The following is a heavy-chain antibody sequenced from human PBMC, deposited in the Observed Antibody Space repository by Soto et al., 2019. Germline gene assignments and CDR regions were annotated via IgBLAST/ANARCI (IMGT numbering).Heavy chain of an antibody. D-gene: IGHD6-19*01. Sequence: GGSLRLSCAASGFTFSSYGMHWVRQAPGKGLEWVAVISYDGSNKYYADSVKGRFTISRDNSKNMLYLQMSSLTSEDTAVYYCAVVAGSYWFDCWGQGTLVTVSS. J-gene: IGHJ4*02. CDR1: GFTFSSYG. CDR3: AVVAGSYWFDC. CDR2: ISYDGSNK. V-gene: IGHV3-30*03.